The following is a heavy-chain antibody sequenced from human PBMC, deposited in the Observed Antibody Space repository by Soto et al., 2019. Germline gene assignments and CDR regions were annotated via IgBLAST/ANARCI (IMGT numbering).Heavy chain of an antibody. CDR2: INHSGST. J-gene: IGHJ4*02. D-gene: IGHD2-2*01. V-gene: IGHV4-34*01. CDR1: GGSFSGYY. CDR3: ASSSSTSCCGFDY. Sequence: QVQLQQWGAGLLKPSETLSLTCAVYGGSFSGYYWSWIRQPPVKGLEWIGEINHSGSTNYNPSLTSRVTISVDTSKNQFSLKLSSVTAADTAVYYCASSSSTSCCGFDYWGQGTLVTVSS.